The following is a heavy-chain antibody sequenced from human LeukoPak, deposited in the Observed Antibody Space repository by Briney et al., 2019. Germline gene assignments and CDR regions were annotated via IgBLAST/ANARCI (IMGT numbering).Heavy chain of an antibody. CDR1: GGSISSYY. V-gene: IGHV4-4*07. D-gene: IGHD2-2*01. J-gene: IGHJ6*02. CDR3: ARGDCSSTSCYDPYYYGMDV. CDR2: IYTSGST. Sequence: SETLSLTCTVSGGSISSYYWSWIRQPAGKGLERIGRIYTSGSTNYNPSLKSRVTMSVDTSKNQFSLKLSSVTAADTAVYYCARGDCSSTSCYDPYYYGMDVWGQGTTVTVSS.